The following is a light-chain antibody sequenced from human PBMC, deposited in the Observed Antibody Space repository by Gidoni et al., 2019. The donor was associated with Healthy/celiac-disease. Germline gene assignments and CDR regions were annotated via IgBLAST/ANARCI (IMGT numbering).Light chain of an antibody. J-gene: IGLJ2*01. CDR2: GNS. CDR3: QSYDSSMSGAV. CDR1: SSNIGAGYD. Sequence: QSVLTQPPSVSRAPGQRVTISCTGSSSNIGAGYDVPWYQQLPGTAPNLLIYGNSNRPSGVPDRFSGSKSGTSASLAITGLQAEDEADYYCQSYDSSMSGAVFGGGTKLTVL. V-gene: IGLV1-40*01.